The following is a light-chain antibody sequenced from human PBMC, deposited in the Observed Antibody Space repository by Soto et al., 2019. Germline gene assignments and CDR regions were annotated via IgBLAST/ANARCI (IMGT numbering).Light chain of an antibody. CDR2: DVS. V-gene: IGLV2-14*01. Sequence: QSALTQPASVSGSPGQSITISCTGTSSDVGGYNYVSWYQQHPGNAPKLMIYDVSNRPSGVSNRFSGSKSGNTASLTISGLQAEDEADYYCSSYTSSSTLEVFGGGTKVTVL. CDR3: SSYTSSSTLEV. CDR1: SSDVGGYNY. J-gene: IGLJ2*01.